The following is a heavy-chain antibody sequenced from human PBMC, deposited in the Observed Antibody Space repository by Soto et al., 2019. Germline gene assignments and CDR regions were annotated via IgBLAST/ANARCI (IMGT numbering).Heavy chain of an antibody. CDR2: ISGSGGST. D-gene: IGHD6-13*01. J-gene: IGHJ6*03. CDR1: EFTFSSYA. Sequence: GGSLRLSCAASEFTFSSYAMSWVRQAPGKGLEWVSAISGSGGSTYYADSVKGRFTISRDNSKNTPYLQMNSLRAEATAVYYCAKGVAAAGMDYYYYMDVWGKGTTVTVSS. V-gene: IGHV3-23*01. CDR3: AKGVAAAGMDYYYYMDV.